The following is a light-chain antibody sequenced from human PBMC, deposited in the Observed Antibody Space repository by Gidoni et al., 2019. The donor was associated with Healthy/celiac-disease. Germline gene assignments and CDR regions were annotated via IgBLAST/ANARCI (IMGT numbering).Light chain of an antibody. J-gene: IGKJ1*01. CDR2: GAS. CDR1: QSVSSSY. V-gene: IGKV3-20*01. CDR3: QQYGSSPLWT. Sequence: ELELTKSPGTSSLSPGERATLSCRASQSVSSSYLAWYQPKPGQAPRLLIFGASSRATGIPDRFSGSGSGTDFTLTISRLEPEDFAVYYCQQYGSSPLWTFXQXTKVXIK.